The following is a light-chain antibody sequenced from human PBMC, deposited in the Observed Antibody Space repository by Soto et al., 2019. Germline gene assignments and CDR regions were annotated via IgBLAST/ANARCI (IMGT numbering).Light chain of an antibody. Sequence: DIQMTQSPSALSASVGDRVTITCQASHDIGNYLNWYQQKPGTAPALLIYDAYTLERGVPSRFSGSGFGTDFSFTINSLQPEDIATYYCQQYDNMPLTFGGGTKLETK. V-gene: IGKV1-33*01. J-gene: IGKJ4*01. CDR3: QQYDNMPLT. CDR2: DAY. CDR1: HDIGNY.